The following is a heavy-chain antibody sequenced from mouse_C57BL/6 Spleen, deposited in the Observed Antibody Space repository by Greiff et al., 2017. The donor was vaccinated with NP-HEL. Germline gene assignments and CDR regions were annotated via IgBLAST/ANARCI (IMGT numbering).Heavy chain of an antibody. V-gene: IGHV1-82*01. CDR2: IYPGDGDT. CDR1: GYAFSSSW. D-gene: IGHD2-4*01. Sequence: QVQLKESGPELVKPGASVKISCKASGYAFSSSWMNWVKQRPGKGLEWIGRIYPGDGDTNYNGKFKGKATLTADKSSSTAYMQLSSLTSEDSAVYYCARYYDYDPYYLDYWGQGTTLTVSS. CDR3: ARYYDYDPYYLDY. J-gene: IGHJ2*01.